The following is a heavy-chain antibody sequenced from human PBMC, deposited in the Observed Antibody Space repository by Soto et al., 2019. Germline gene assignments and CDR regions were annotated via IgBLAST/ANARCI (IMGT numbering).Heavy chain of an antibody. CDR3: ARRGYGDWFDP. J-gene: IGHJ5*02. D-gene: IGHD5-18*01. CDR1: GGSISSYY. V-gene: IGHV4-59*04. CDR2: IYSGGSS. Sequence: SETLSLTCTVSGGSISSYYWSWIRQPPGKGLEWIGYIYSGGSSFFKPSLKSRLTISVDTSKNQFSLKLSSVTAADTAVYYCARRGYGDWFDPWGQGTLVTVSS.